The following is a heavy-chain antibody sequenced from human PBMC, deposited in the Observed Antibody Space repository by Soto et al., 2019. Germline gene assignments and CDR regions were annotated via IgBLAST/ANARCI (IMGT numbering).Heavy chain of an antibody. CDR1: GFTFSTYS. D-gene: IGHD3-22*01. Sequence: GGSLRLSCAASGFTFSTYSMNWVRQAPGKGLEWVSYISSTGRTIYYADSVKGRVTISRDNAKNSLYLQMNSLRDDDTAVYYCGTNYYDSSGYRGNEYWGQGTLVTVSS. CDR3: GTNYYDSSGYRGNEY. V-gene: IGHV3-48*02. J-gene: IGHJ4*02. CDR2: ISSTGRTI.